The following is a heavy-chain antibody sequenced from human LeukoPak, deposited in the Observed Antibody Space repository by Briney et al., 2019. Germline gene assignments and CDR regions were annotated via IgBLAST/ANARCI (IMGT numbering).Heavy chain of an antibody. V-gene: IGHV3-7*01. D-gene: IGHD2/OR15-2a*01. J-gene: IGHJ4*02. CDR2: INQEASRT. CDR1: GFTFRSYW. CDR3: AKYLSRAFDS. Sequence: TGGSLRLSCAASGFTFRSYWMSWVCQAPGKGLEWLGHINQEASRTDHADSVKGRFTISRDNSRNLLYLHMSSLRAEDTAVYYCAKYLSRAFDSWGQGILVSVSS.